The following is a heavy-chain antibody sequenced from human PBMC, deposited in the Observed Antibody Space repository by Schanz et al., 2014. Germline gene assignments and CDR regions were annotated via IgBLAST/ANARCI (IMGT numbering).Heavy chain of an antibody. Sequence: EVQLVESGGCLVQPGGSLRLSCAASGFTFSTYAMNWVRQAPGKGLEWVSGISGSGGDTYYVDSVKGRFTVSRDNSANKMYLQMMSMRDEDAAIYYCTMPHRACTSTWYTDDFDYWGQGILVTVSS. CDR3: TMPHRACTSTWYTDDFDY. CDR2: ISGSGGDT. J-gene: IGHJ4*02. V-gene: IGHV3-23*04. CDR1: GFTFSTYA. D-gene: IGHD6-13*01.